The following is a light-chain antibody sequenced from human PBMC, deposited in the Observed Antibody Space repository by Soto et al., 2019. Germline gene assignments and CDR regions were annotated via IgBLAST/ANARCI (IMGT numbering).Light chain of an antibody. V-gene: IGKV3-20*01. CDR2: GSS. CDR1: ENVSNNY. Sequence: EVVLTQSPGTLSLSPGERATLSCRASENVSNNYLAWYQQKPVQAPRLLIFGSSDRAAGIPDRFSGSGSGADFTLNIIRLEPEDVEVYYCQQYGSSPPYTFGQGTKLEIK. CDR3: QQYGSSPPYT. J-gene: IGKJ2*01.